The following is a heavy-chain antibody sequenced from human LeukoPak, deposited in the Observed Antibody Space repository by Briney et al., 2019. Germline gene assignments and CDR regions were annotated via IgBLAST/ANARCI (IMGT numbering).Heavy chain of an antibody. V-gene: IGHV4-59*01. J-gene: IGHJ1*01. Sequence: PSETLSLTCTVSGGSISSYYWSWIRQPPGKGLEWIGYIYYSGSTNYNPSLKSRITISVDTFKIQFSLKLSSVTAADTAVYYCARDTGVVVGYFQHWGQGTLVTVSS. CDR1: GGSISSYY. D-gene: IGHD2-15*01. CDR3: ARDTGVVVGYFQH. CDR2: IYYSGST.